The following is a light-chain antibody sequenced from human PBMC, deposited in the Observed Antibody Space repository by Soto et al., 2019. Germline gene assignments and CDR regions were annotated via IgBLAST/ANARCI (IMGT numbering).Light chain of an antibody. V-gene: IGLV2-8*01. CDR2: EVN. CDR3: CSYAGGFYV. CDR1: SSDVGNYNF. Sequence: QSVLTQPASASGSPGQSVTISCTGTSSDVGNYNFVSWFQQHPGKAPKLMIYEVNKRPSGVPARFSGSKSGNTASLTVSGLQAEDEADYYCCSYAGGFYVFGSGTKVTVL. J-gene: IGLJ1*01.